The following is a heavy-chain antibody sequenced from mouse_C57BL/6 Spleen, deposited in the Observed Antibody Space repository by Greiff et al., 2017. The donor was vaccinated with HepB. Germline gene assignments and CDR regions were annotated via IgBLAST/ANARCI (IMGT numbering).Heavy chain of an antibody. J-gene: IGHJ3*01. CDR2: IDPSDSET. Sequence: QVQLQQPGAELVRPGSSVKLSCKASGYTFTSYWMHWVKQRPIQGLEWIGNIDPSDSETHYNQKFKDKATLTVDKSSSTAYMQLSSLTSEDSAVYYCARIGVDDGYYVAYWGQGTLVTVSA. CDR1: GYTFTSYW. D-gene: IGHD2-3*01. CDR3: ARIGVDDGYYVAY. V-gene: IGHV1-52*01.